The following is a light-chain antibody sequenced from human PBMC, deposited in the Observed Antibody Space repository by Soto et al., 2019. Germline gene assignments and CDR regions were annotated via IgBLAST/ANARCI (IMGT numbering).Light chain of an antibody. CDR1: SSDVGSYNF. CDR3: CSYAGSSTYV. CDR2: EVY. V-gene: IGLV2-23*02. Sequence: QSALTQPASVSGSPGQSITISCTGTSSDVGSYNFVSWYQQYPGKAPKVMIYEVYKRPSGVSNRFSGSQSGSTASLTISGLQVEYEAYYYCCSYAGSSTYVFGTGTKVTVL. J-gene: IGLJ1*01.